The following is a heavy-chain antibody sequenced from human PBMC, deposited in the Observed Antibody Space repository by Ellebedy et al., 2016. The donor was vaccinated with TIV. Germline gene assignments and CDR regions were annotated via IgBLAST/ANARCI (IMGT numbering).Heavy chain of an antibody. CDR1: GGSISSSSYY. CDR2: IYYSGST. J-gene: IGHJ3*02. V-gene: IGHV4-39*01. CDR3: ARHTATLDAFDI. Sequence: SETLSLXXTVSGGSISSSSYYWGWIRQPPGKGLEWIGSIYYSGSTYYNPSLKSRVTISVDTSKNQFSLKLSSVTAADTAVYYCARHTATLDAFDIWGQGTMVTVSS. D-gene: IGHD6-25*01.